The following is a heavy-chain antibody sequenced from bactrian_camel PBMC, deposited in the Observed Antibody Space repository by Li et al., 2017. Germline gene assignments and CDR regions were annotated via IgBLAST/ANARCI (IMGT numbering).Heavy chain of an antibody. J-gene: IGHJ4*01. CDR2: LDSDGSV. D-gene: IGHD4*01. CDR1: GFDYAKYC. CDR3: KAECRKRAPVGYPTRAY. Sequence: HVQLVESGGGSVQAGGSLTLSCTVPGFDYAKYCMGWFREVPGKEREAVATLDSDGSVSYADDAKGRFTVSGDNAKNILHLEMNSLKPEDTAMYYCKAECRKRAPVGYPTRAYWGQGTQVTVS. V-gene: IGHV3S53*01.